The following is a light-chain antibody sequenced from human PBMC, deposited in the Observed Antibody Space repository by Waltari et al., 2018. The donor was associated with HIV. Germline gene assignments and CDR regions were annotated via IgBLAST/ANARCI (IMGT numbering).Light chain of an antibody. CDR2: EVT. Sequence: QSALTQPASVSGSPGQSITISCTGASSDVGGYDYVSWYQQHPGKAPKRMIHEVTNRPSGISNSFSGSKSGNTASLTISGLQAEGEADYYCSSYRSSSTFVFGTGTKVTGL. CDR3: SSYRSSSTFV. J-gene: IGLJ1*01. CDR1: SSDVGGYDY. V-gene: IGLV2-14*03.